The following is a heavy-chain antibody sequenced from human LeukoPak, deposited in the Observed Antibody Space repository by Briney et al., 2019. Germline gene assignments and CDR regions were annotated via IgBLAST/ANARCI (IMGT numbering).Heavy chain of an antibody. Sequence: PSETLSLTCSVSGGSISNIGYSWSWIRQHPGKGLEWIGYIYYSGSNHYNPSLKSRVTISVDTSKNQVSLKLNSVTAADTAVYYCARGLFQWPARIDYWGQGTLVTVSS. V-gene: IGHV4-31*03. D-gene: IGHD6-19*01. J-gene: IGHJ4*02. CDR3: ARGLFQWPARIDY. CDR2: IYYSGSN. CDR1: GGSISNIGYS.